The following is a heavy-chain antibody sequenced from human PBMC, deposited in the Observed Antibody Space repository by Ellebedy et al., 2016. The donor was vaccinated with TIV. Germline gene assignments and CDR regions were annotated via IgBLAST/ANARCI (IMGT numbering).Heavy chain of an antibody. CDR1: GFAFRNYI. V-gene: IGHV3-23*01. CDR2: ITDGGST. Sequence: GESLKISCAASGFAFRNYIMSWVRQAPGKGLEWISVITDGGSTYYADSVQGRFTISRDISKDTLYLQMNSLLAEDTAIYYCAKAWGDSWGQGTLVTVSS. CDR3: AKAWGDS. J-gene: IGHJ4*02. D-gene: IGHD7-27*01.